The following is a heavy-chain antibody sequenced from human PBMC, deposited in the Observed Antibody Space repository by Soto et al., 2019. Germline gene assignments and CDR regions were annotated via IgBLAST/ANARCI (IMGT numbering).Heavy chain of an antibody. CDR1: GFTFSSYG. V-gene: IGHV3-30*18. J-gene: IGHJ3*02. D-gene: IGHD3-22*01. Sequence: GGSLRLSCAASGFTFSSYGMHWVRQAPGKGLEWVAVISYDGSNKYYADSVKGRFTISRDNSKNTLYLQMNSLRAEDTAVYYCAKDAPPTYYYDSSGYYDAFDIWGQGTMVTVSS. CDR3: AKDAPPTYYYDSSGYYDAFDI. CDR2: ISYDGSNK.